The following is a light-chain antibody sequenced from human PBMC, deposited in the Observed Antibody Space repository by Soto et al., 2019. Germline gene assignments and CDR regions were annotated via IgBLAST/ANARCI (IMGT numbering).Light chain of an antibody. Sequence: DIMWEQSASKLSLSPGERATLSCSASQNVSSSYLAWYQQKPGQAPRLLIYGASSRAIGIPYRFSGSGFGTDFTLTVSRLQPEDFAVYYCQQYGRSPQTVGQGGKVDIK. CDR3: QQYGRSPQT. J-gene: IGKJ1*01. V-gene: IGKV3-20*01. CDR1: QNVSSSY. CDR2: GAS.